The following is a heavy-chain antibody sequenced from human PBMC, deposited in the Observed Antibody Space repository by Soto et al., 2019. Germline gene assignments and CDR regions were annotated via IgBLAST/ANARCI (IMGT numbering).Heavy chain of an antibody. Sequence: KRLEWVGRIKSKTYGGTTDYAAPVKGRFTISRDDSKSMLYLQMNSLKTEDTAVYYCTIFFFQAEDGIRDTVPVSAFLLNRSSDL. J-gene: IGHJ2*01. CDR2: IKSKTYGGTT. CDR3: TIFFFQAEDGIRDTVPVSAFLLNRSSDL. V-gene: IGHV3-15*01. D-gene: IGHD2-15*01.